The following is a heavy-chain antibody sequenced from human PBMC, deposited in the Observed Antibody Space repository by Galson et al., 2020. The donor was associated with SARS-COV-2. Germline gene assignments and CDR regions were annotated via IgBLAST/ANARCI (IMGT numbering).Heavy chain of an antibody. CDR1: DYIFATYS. D-gene: IGHD1-26*01. V-gene: IGHV1-18*01. Sequence: ASVKVSCKAPDYIFATYSLSWVRQAPGQGLEWIGKISPHIDNTYYSQKFQDRITMTRDTSTRTAYMELRSLRSDDTAVYFCARGGTYFDYWGRGTLVTVSS. CDR2: ISPHIDNT. J-gene: IGHJ4*02. CDR3: ARGGTYFDY.